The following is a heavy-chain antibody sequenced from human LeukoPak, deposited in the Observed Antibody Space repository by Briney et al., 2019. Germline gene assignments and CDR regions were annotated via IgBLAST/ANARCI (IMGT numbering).Heavy chain of an antibody. Sequence: ASVKVSCKASGYTFTSYYMHWVRQAPGQGLEWMGIINPSGGSTSYAQKFQGRVTMTRDTSTSTVYMELSSLRAEDTAVYYCASPGTCGGDCPPYWYFDLWGRGTLVTVSS. CDR2: INPSGGST. CDR1: GYTFTSYY. CDR3: ASPGTCGGDCPPYWYFDL. D-gene: IGHD2-21*02. J-gene: IGHJ2*01. V-gene: IGHV1-46*01.